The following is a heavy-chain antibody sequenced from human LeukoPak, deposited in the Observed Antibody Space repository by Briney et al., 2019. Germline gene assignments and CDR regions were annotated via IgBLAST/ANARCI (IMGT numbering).Heavy chain of an antibody. J-gene: IGHJ4*02. Sequence: GGSLRLSRAASGFTFSSYAMSWVRRAPGKGLEWVSTSGTGSDTYYGDSVKGRFTISSDNSKNTLYLQMNSLRAEDTAIYYCAKRDSQKYFDYWGQGTLVTVSS. CDR1: GFTFSSYA. CDR2: SGTGSDT. V-gene: IGHV3-23*01. CDR3: AKRDSQKYFDY. D-gene: IGHD2-15*01.